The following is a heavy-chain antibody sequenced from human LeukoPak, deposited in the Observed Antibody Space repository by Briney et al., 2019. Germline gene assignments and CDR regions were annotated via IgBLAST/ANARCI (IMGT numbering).Heavy chain of an antibody. J-gene: IGHJ5*02. D-gene: IGHD4-17*01. Sequence: ASVKVSCKASGYTFTDYYIHWVRQAPGQGLEWMGWINPSSGGTAYAQKFQGRVTMTTDTSASTAYMELSSLRSEDTAVYYCARLSSHYGDYKVDPWGQGTLVTVSS. CDR1: GYTFTDYY. V-gene: IGHV1-2*02. CDR3: ARLSSHYGDYKVDP. CDR2: INPSSGGT.